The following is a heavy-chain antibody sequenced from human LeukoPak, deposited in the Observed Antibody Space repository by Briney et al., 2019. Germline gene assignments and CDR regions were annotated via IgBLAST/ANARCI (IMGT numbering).Heavy chain of an antibody. CDR2: IYYSGST. J-gene: IGHJ4*02. V-gene: IGHV4-39*07. D-gene: IGHD3-22*01. CDR1: GGSISSSSYY. Sequence: PSETLSLTCTVSGGSISSSSYYWGWIRQPPGKGLEWIGSIYYSGSTYYNPSLKSRVTVSVDTSKNQFSLKLSSVTAADTAVYYCARLKRNYYDNSGRARSTYYFDHWGQGTLVTVSS. CDR3: ARLKRNYYDNSGRARSTYYFDH.